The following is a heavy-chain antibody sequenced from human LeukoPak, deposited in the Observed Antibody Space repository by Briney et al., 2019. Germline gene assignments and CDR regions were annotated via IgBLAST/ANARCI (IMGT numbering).Heavy chain of an antibody. CDR2: INHSGST. CDR3: ARGGRGRLDY. Sequence: SETLSLTCAVYGGSFSGYYWSWIRQPPGKGLEWIGEINHSGSTNYNPSLKSRVTISVDTSKNQFSLKLSPVTAADTAVYYCARGGRGRLDYWGQGTLVTVSS. D-gene: IGHD1-26*01. CDR1: GGSFSGYY. J-gene: IGHJ4*02. V-gene: IGHV4-34*01.